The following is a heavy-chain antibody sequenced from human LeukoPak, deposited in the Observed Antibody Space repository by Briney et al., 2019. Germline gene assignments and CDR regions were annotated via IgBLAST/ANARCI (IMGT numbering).Heavy chain of an antibody. Sequence: GGSLRLSCAASGFTFSSYSMNWVRHAPGKGLEWVSSISSSSYIYYADSVKGRFTISRDNAKNSLYLQMNSLRAEDTAVYYCARADGAGYYFDYWGQGTLVTVSS. CDR2: ISSSSYI. V-gene: IGHV3-21*01. J-gene: IGHJ4*02. D-gene: IGHD6-19*01. CDR3: ARADGAGYYFDY. CDR1: GFTFSSYS.